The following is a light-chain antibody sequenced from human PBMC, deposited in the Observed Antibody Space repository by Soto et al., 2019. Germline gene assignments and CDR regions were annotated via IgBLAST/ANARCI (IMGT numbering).Light chain of an antibody. V-gene: IGKV1-5*03. CDR2: RAS. CDR1: QSVGAS. J-gene: IGKJ1*01. CDR3: QQYHTASQWT. Sequence: DIQLTQSPSTLSASVGDRATITCRASQSVGASLAWYQQRPGIAPKLLIYRASNLEGGVPSRFSGVGSGTEFSLIITGLQPDDFATYYCQQYHTASQWTFGQGTK.